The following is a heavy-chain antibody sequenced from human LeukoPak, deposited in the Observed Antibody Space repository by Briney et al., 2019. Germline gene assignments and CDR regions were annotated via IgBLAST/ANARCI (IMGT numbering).Heavy chain of an antibody. CDR2: IYVDGRTT. CDR3: IRDFRSADL. V-gene: IGHV3-74*01. J-gene: IGHJ5*02. CDR1: GFSFSNYA. Sequence: GGSLRLSCAASGFSFSNYAMSWVRQPPGKGLVWVSRIYVDGRTTNYADSVKGRFTISRDNAKNTVYLEMNSLSVEDTATYYCIRDFRSADLWGQGTLVTVTS.